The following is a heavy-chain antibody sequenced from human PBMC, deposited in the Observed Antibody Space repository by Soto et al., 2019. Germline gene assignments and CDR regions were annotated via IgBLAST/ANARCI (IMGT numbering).Heavy chain of an antibody. CDR1: GGSISSSSYY. Sequence: PSETLSLTCTVSGGSISSSSYYWGWIRQPPGKGLEWIGSIYYSGSTNYNPSLKSRVTISVDTSKNQFSLKLSSVTAADTAVYYCARDRDVVVPAENYGMDVWGQGTTVTVSS. J-gene: IGHJ6*02. V-gene: IGHV4-39*07. CDR2: IYYSGST. CDR3: ARDRDVVVPAENYGMDV. D-gene: IGHD2-2*01.